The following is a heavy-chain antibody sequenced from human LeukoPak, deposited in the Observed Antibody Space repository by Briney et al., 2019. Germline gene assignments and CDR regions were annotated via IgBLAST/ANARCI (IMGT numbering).Heavy chain of an antibody. CDR2: INPNSGGT. Sequence: GASVTVSCKASGYTFTGYYMHWVRQAPGQGLEWMGRINPNSGGTNYAQKFQGWVTMTRDTSISTAYMELSRLRSDDTAVYYCARAPIYYDSSGYYPLWSYWGQGTLVTVSS. V-gene: IGHV1-2*04. J-gene: IGHJ4*02. CDR1: GYTFTGYY. CDR3: ARAPIYYDSSGYYPLWSY. D-gene: IGHD3-22*01.